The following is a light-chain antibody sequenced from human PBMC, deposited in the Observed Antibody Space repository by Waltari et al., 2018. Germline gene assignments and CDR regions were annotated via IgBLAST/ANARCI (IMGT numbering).Light chain of an antibody. J-gene: IGLJ1*01. CDR2: KGS. CDR3: QSADSSGNTYV. CDR1: ALPKKY. Sequence: SYELTQPPSVSVSPGQTARITCSGDALPKKYAYWYQQKPGQATVLEIYKGSERPSGIPARFSGSSSGTTVTLTISGVQAEDEADYYCQSADSSGNTYVFGIGTKVTVL. V-gene: IGLV3-25*02.